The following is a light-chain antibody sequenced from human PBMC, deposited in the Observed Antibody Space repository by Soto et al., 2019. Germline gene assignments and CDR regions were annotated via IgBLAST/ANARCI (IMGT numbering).Light chain of an antibody. CDR2: EVT. CDR3: CSYTTTSTPFV. V-gene: IGLV2-14*01. Sequence: LAQPASVSGSPGQSITISCSGTSGDVGGYNYVSWYQQHPGKAPKLMISEVTNRPSGVSNRFSGSKSGNTASLTISGLQTEDEADYYCCSYTTTSTPFVFGTGTKVTVL. CDR1: SGDVGGYNY. J-gene: IGLJ1*01.